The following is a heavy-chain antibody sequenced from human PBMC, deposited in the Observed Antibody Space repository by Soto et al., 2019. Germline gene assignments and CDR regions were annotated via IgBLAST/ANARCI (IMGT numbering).Heavy chain of an antibody. V-gene: IGHV1-18*01. J-gene: IGHJ3*02. CDR1: GYTFTSYG. D-gene: IGHD3-22*01. Sequence: ASVKVSCKASGYTFTSYGISWVRQAPGQGLEWMGRNSAYNGNTNYAQKLQGRVTMTTDTSTSTAYMELRSLRSDDTAVYYCAREYYYDSSGYYYVSVAFDIWGQGTMVTVSS. CDR3: AREYYYDSSGYYYVSVAFDI. CDR2: NSAYNGNT.